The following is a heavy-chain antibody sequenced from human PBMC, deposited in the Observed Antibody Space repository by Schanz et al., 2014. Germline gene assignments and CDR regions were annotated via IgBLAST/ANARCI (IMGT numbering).Heavy chain of an antibody. V-gene: IGHV3-7*02. J-gene: IGHJ4*02. CDR3: VSQTGSPNY. Sequence: EVQLLESGGGVVQPGRSLRLSCAASGFTFSDYWMSWVRQAPGKGPEWVANIKHDGSVKDYVDSVEGRFTISRDNAKRSLFLQMNSLRVEDTAVYFCVSQTGSPNYWGQGTLVTVSS. CDR1: GFTFSDYW. CDR2: IKHDGSVK. D-gene: IGHD6-13*01.